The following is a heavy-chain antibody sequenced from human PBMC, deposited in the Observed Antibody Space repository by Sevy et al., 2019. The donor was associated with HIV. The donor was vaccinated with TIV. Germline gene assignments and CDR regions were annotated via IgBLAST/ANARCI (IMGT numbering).Heavy chain of an antibody. CDR1: GFTFSSYG. Sequence: GGSLRLSCVASGFTFSSYGMNWVRQAPGKGPEWVAFLRYDGSNKYYADFVRGRFTISRDNSKNTLYLQMNSLRAEDTAVYYCAKLSAMIATVDYFYYYGMDVWGHGTTVTVSS. CDR2: LRYDGSNK. V-gene: IGHV3-30*02. J-gene: IGHJ6*02. CDR3: AKLSAMIATVDYFYYYGMDV. D-gene: IGHD2-21*01.